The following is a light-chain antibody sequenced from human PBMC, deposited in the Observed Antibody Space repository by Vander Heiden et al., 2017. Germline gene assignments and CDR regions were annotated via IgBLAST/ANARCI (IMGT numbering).Light chain of an antibody. CDR3: LLSYSGARV. Sequence: QAVVTQEPSLTVSPGGTVTLTCGSSTGAVTSGHSPYWFQQKPGQAPRTLIDDTSNKHSWTPARFSGSRLGGKAALTLSGAQPEDEAEYYCLLSYSGARVFGGGTKLTVL. CDR1: TGAVTSGHS. V-gene: IGLV7-46*01. J-gene: IGLJ3*02. CDR2: DTS.